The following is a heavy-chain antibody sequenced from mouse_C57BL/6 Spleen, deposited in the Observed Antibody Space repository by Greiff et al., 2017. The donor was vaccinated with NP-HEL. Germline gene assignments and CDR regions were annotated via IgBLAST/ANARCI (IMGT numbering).Heavy chain of an antibody. CDR1: GYTFTSYW. J-gene: IGHJ4*01. Sequence: VKLQQPGAELVKPGASVKLSCKASGYTFTSYWMQWVKQRPGQGLEWIGEIDPSDSYTNYNQKFKGKATLTVDTSSSTAYMQLSSLTSEDSAVYYCARFDYGSSYDAMDYWGQGTSVTVSS. V-gene: IGHV1-50*01. CDR3: ARFDYGSSYDAMDY. CDR2: IDPSDSYT. D-gene: IGHD1-1*01.